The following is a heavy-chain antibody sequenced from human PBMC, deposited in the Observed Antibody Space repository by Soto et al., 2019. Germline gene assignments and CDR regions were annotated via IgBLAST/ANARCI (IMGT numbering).Heavy chain of an antibody. Sequence: QVQLVESGGGVVQPGRSLRLSCATSGFTFSSYGMHWVRQGPGKGLEWVAVIWYDGTNKYYADSVNGRFTISRDDSKHTLYLHMSSLRAEDTAVYYWARGPMTTVTTWGDWYFDLWGRGTLVTVSS. CDR1: GFTFSSYG. CDR2: IWYDGTNK. CDR3: ARGPMTTVTTWGDWYFDL. J-gene: IGHJ2*01. D-gene: IGHD4-17*01. V-gene: IGHV3-33*01.